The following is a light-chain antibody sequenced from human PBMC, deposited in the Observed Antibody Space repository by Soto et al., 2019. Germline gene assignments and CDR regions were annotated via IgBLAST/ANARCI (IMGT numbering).Light chain of an antibody. CDR2: EVS. Sequence: QSVLTQPSSLSGSPGQSITISCTGTISDVGGYNYVSWYQQHPGKAPKLMIYEVSNRPSGVSSRFSGSKSGNTASLTISGLQAEDEADYYCSSYTSSSTIYVYGTGTKVTVL. J-gene: IGLJ1*01. CDR3: SSYTSSSTIYV. CDR1: ISDVGGYNY. V-gene: IGLV2-14*01.